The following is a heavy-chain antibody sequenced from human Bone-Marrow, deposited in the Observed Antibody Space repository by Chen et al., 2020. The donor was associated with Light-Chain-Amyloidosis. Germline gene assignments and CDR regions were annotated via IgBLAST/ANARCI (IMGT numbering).Heavy chain of an antibody. CDR2: IYYSGST. CDR3: ARVRSSWPRYWYFDL. V-gene: IGHV4-59*01. Sequence: QVQLQESGPGLVKPSETLSLTCTVSGGSISSYYWSWIRQPPGKGLEWIGYIYYSGSTNYNPSLKSRVTISVDTSKNQFSLKLSSVTAADTAVYYCARVRSSWPRYWYFDLWGRGTLVTVSS. CDR1: GGSISSYY. D-gene: IGHD6-13*01. J-gene: IGHJ2*01.